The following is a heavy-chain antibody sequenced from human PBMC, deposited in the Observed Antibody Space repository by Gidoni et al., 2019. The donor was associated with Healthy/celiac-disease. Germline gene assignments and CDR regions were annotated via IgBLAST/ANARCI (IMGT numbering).Heavy chain of an antibody. J-gene: IGHJ6*02. CDR3: ARGSGFLEWSSYDYGMDV. Sequence: QVPLQASGPGLVKPSQPLSLTCTVSGGSISSGSYYWSWIRQPAGKGLEWIGRIYTSGSTNYNPARKSRVTISVDTSKNQFSLKLSSVTAADTAVYYCARGSGFLEWSSYDYGMDVWGQGTTVTVSS. CDR1: GGSISSGSYY. D-gene: IGHD3-3*01. CDR2: IYTSGST. V-gene: IGHV4-61*02.